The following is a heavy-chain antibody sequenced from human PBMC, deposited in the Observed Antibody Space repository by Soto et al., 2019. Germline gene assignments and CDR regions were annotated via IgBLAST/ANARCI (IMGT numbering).Heavy chain of an antibody. J-gene: IGHJ4*02. Sequence: QVQLQESGPGLVKPSQTLSLTCTVSGGSISSGGYYWSWIRQHPGKGLEWIGSIYYSGSTYYNPSRXSXXTISVDTSKNQFSLQLSSVTAADPAVYYCARGVLHWGQGTLVTVSS. V-gene: IGHV4-31*03. CDR1: GGSISSGGYY. D-gene: IGHD3-16*01. CDR2: IYYSGST. CDR3: ARGVLH.